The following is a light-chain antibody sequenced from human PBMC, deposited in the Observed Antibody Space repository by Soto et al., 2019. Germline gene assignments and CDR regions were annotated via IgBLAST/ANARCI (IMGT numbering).Light chain of an antibody. CDR1: QSVSSSS. CDR3: QQYGSSPS. J-gene: IGKJ4*01. V-gene: IGKV3-20*01. Sequence: EIVLTQSPGTLSLSPGERATLSCRASQSVSSSSLAWYQQKPGQAPRLLIYGASSRATTIPDRFRGSGSETDFTLTISRLEPEDFAVYFCQQYGSSPSFGGGTKVEIK. CDR2: GAS.